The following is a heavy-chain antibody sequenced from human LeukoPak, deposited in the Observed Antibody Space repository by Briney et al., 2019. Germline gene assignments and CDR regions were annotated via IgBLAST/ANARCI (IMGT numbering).Heavy chain of an antibody. CDR2: LYSSGNT. Sequence: GVSLRLSCAASGFSVITDYMTWVRQDPGKGLEWVSTLYSSGNTYYADSVKGRFTVSRDNSKNTLFLEMSSLRAEGTAVYFCARGWGSFENWGQGTLVAVSS. CDR1: GFSVITDY. D-gene: IGHD7-27*01. J-gene: IGHJ4*02. V-gene: IGHV3-53*01. CDR3: ARGWGSFEN.